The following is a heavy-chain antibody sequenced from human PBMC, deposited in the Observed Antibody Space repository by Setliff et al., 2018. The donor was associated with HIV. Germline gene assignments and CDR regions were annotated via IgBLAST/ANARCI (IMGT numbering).Heavy chain of an antibody. CDR2: IKQDGGEK. J-gene: IGHJ6*03. CDR3: ASGRQGGRYCSGGSCRGGYYYYYMDV. CDR1: GFTFSSYW. D-gene: IGHD2-15*01. V-gene: IGHV3-7*03. Sequence: PGESLKISCAASGFTFSSYWMSWVRQAPGKGLEWVANIKQDGGEKYYLDSVKGRFTISRDNAKNSLYLQMNSLRAEDTAVYYCASGRQGGRYCSGGSCRGGYYYYYMDVWGKGTTVTVSS.